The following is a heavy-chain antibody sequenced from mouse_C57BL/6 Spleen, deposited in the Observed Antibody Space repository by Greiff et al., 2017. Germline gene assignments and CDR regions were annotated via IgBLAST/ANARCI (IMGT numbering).Heavy chain of an antibody. Sequence: VQLQQSVAELVRPGASVKLSCTASGFNIKNTYMHWVKQRPEQGLEWIGRIDPANGNTKYAPKFPGKATITADIPSNAAYVQLSGLTSDDTAIYYCAYDYGGYFDVWGTGTTVTVSS. J-gene: IGHJ1*03. D-gene: IGHD2-4*01. V-gene: IGHV14-3*01. CDR1: GFNIKNTY. CDR3: AYDYGGYFDV. CDR2: IDPANGNT.